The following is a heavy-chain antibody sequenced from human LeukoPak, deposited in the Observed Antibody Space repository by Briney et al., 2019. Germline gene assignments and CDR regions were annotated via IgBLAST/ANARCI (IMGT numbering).Heavy chain of an antibody. Sequence: SETLSLTCTVSSGSISSSSYYWGWIRQPPGKGLEWIGSIYYSGSTYYNPSLKSRVTISVDTSKNQFSLKLSSVTAADTAVYYCARLIVGYDSSGYYYAFDYWGQGTLVTVSS. CDR3: ARLIVGYDSSGYYYAFDY. V-gene: IGHV4-39*01. CDR1: SGSISSSSYY. CDR2: IYYSGST. D-gene: IGHD3-22*01. J-gene: IGHJ4*02.